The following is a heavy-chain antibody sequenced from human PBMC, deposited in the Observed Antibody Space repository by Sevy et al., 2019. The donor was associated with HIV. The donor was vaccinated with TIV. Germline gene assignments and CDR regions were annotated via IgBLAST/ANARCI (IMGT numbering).Heavy chain of an antibody. J-gene: IGHJ4*02. CDR3: ASDLRGFWSGYFAGY. Sequence: GGSLRLSCAASGFTFSSYWMSWVRQAPGKGLEWVANIKQDGSEKYYVDSVKGRFTISRDNAKNLLYLQMNSLRAEDTAVYYCASDLRGFWSGYFAGYWGQGTLVTVSS. V-gene: IGHV3-7*03. CDR1: GFTFSSYW. D-gene: IGHD3-3*01. CDR2: IKQDGSEK.